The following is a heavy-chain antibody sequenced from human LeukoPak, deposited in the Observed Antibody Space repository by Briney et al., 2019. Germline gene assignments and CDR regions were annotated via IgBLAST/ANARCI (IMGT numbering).Heavy chain of an antibody. CDR2: IYYSGST. V-gene: IGHV4-39*01. D-gene: IGHD3-10*01. Sequence: TSETLSLTCTVSGGSISSSSYYWGWIRQPPGKGLEWIGSIYYSGSTYYNPSLKSRVTISVDTSKNQFSLKLSSVTAADTAVYYCARHSPTSMVRGVMRWFDPWGQGTLVTVSS. J-gene: IGHJ5*02. CDR3: ARHSPTSMVRGVMRWFDP. CDR1: GGSISSSSYY.